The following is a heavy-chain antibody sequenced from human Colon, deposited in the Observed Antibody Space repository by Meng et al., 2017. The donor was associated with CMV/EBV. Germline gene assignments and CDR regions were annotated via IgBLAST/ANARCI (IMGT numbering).Heavy chain of an antibody. J-gene: IGHJ4*02. CDR2: IYYSGST. V-gene: IGHV4-61*01. CDR1: GGYVSSGSYD. D-gene: IGHD6-19*01. Sequence: TGSGGYVSSGSYDWSWIRQTPGKGLEWIGYIYYSGSTNYNPSLKSRVTISVDTSKNQFSLKLSSVTAADTAVYYCARASSSGWYDYWGQGTLVTVSS. CDR3: ARASSSGWYDY.